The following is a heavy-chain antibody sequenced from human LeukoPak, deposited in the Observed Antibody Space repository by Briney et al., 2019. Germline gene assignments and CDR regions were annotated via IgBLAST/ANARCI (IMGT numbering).Heavy chain of an antibody. CDR1: GGSISSYY. V-gene: IGHV4-59*12. J-gene: IGHJ4*02. CDR3: ARDRLYDRGFDY. Sequence: SETLSLTCTVSGGSISSYYWSWIRQPPGKGLEWIGYIYYSGSTYYNPSLESRVTISVDTSKNQFSLKLSSVTAADTAVYYCARDRLYDRGFDYWGQGTLVTVSS. CDR2: IYYSGST. D-gene: IGHD3-22*01.